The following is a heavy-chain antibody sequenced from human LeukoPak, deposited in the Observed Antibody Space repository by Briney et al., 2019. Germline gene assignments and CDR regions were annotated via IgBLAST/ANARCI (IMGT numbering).Heavy chain of an antibody. CDR2: LYSGSDT. Sequence: GGPLTLPWAPSGFSASLNHINWAPRAPGKGLEGVSILYSGSDTYYADSVKGRFTISRDSSKNMLFLHMNSLRAEDTAVYYCARVGDHFHWYLDLWGRGTLVTVSS. V-gene: IGHV3-53*01. J-gene: IGHJ2*01. D-gene: IGHD3-3*02. CDR3: ARVGDHFHWYLDL. CDR1: GFSASLNH.